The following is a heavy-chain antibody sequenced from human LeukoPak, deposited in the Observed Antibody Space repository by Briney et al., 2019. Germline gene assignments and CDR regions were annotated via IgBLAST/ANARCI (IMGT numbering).Heavy chain of an antibody. CDR2: ISSSSNYI. D-gene: IGHD5-24*01. J-gene: IGHJ3*02. CDR3: ARPRDGPADAFDI. Sequence: GGSLRLSCAASGFTFSSYSMNWVRQAPGKGLEWVSSISSSSNYIYYADSVKGRFTISRDNAKNSLYLQMNSLRAEDTAVYYCARPRDGPADAFDIWGQGTMVTVSS. CDR1: GFTFSSYS. V-gene: IGHV3-21*01.